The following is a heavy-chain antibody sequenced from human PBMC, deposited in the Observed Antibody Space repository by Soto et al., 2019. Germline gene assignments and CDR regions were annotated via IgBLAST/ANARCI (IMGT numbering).Heavy chain of an antibody. CDR1: GASTRSTGYH. J-gene: IGHJ4*02. CDR3: ARVYGGNSYGYYFDY. Sequence: QVQLQESGPGLVKPSQTLSLTCTVSGASTRSTGYHWSWIRQHPGKGLEWIGYMYYTGSTYYNPSLKSRVTISVDTSKNQFSLRLNSVTAADTAFYYCARVYGGNSYGYYFDYWGRVTLITVSS. D-gene: IGHD5-18*01. V-gene: IGHV4-31*03. CDR2: MYYTGST.